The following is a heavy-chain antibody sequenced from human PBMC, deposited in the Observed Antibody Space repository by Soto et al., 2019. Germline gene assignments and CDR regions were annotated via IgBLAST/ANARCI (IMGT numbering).Heavy chain of an antibody. CDR1: GGAISSYY. Sequence: PSETLSLTCTVSGGAISSYYGSWVRQPPGKGLEWIGYIYYSVSTNYNPSLKSRVTISVDTAKNQFSLKLSSVTAADTAVYYCARVRGYSGYDFGFNWFDPWGQGTLVTVSS. CDR2: IYYSVST. CDR3: ARVRGYSGYDFGFNWFDP. J-gene: IGHJ5*02. D-gene: IGHD5-12*01. V-gene: IGHV4-59*01.